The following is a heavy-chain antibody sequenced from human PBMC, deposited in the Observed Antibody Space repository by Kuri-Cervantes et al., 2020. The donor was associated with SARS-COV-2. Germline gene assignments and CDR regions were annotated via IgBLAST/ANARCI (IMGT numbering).Heavy chain of an antibody. Sequence: GGSLRLSCKGSGYSFTSYWIGWVRQMPGKGLEWMGIIYPGDSDTRYSPYFQGQVTISADKSISTAYLQWSSLKASDTAMYYCATHQNIVVVPSAIPDAFDIWGKGTMVTVSS. CDR2: IYPGDSDT. CDR3: ATHQNIVVVPSAIPDAFDI. CDR1: GYSFTSYW. V-gene: IGHV5-51*01. D-gene: IGHD2-2*01. J-gene: IGHJ3*02.